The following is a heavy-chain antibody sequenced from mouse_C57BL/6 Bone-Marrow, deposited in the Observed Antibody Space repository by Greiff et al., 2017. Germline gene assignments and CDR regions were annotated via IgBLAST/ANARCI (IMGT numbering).Heavy chain of an antibody. CDR3: ARALTFTTVVATPCYFDY. Sequence: DVMLVESGGGLVKPGGSLKLSCAASGFTFSSYTMSWVRQTPEKRLEWVATISGGGGNTYYPDSVKGRFTISRDNAKNTLYLQMSSLRSEDTALYYCARALTFTTVVATPCYFDYWGQGTTLTVSS. V-gene: IGHV5-9*01. CDR1: GFTFSSYT. CDR2: ISGGGGNT. J-gene: IGHJ2*01. D-gene: IGHD1-1*01.